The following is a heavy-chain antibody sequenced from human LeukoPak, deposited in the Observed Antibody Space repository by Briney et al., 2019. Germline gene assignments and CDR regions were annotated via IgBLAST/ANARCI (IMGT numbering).Heavy chain of an antibody. CDR2: IYTSGTS. J-gene: IGHJ6*02. D-gene: IGHD6-19*01. V-gene: IGHV4-4*07. CDR3: ARDRAVPRYYYGMDV. CDR1: GASIGLYY. Sequence: PSETLSLTCTVSGASIGLYYWSWVRQPAGKGLEWIGRIYTSGTSNYSPSLKSRVTMSLDLSKNQLSLKLNSVTAADTAVYYCARDRAVPRYYYGMDVWGQGTTVTVSS.